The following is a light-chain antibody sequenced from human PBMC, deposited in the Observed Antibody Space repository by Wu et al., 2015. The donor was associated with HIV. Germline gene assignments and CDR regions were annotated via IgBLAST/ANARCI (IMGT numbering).Light chain of an antibody. CDR3: QQRGNWPLT. J-gene: IGKJ5*01. CDR2: DAS. CDR1: QSVSSY. V-gene: IGKV3-11*01. Sequence: EIVLTQSPATLSLSPGDRATLSCRASQSVSSYLAWYQQKPGQAPRLLISDASNRATGIPARFSASGSGTDFTLTISSLEPEDFAVYYCQQRGNWPLTFGQGTRLEIK.